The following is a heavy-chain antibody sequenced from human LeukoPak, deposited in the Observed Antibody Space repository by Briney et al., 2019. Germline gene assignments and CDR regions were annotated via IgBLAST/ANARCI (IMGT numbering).Heavy chain of an antibody. CDR3: AKEKVRYYDSFDY. Sequence: PGGSLRLSCAASGFTLSSYGMHWVRQAPGKGLEWVAVISYDGSNKYYADSVKGRFTISRDNSKNTLYLQMNSLRAEDTAVYYCAKEKVRYYDSFDYWGQGTLVTVSS. CDR2: ISYDGSNK. J-gene: IGHJ4*02. CDR1: GFTLSSYG. V-gene: IGHV3-30*18. D-gene: IGHD3-22*01.